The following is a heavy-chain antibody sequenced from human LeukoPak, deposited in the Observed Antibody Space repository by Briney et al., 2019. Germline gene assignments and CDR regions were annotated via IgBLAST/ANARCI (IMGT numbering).Heavy chain of an antibody. V-gene: IGHV3-20*04. CDR2: INWNGGST. D-gene: IGHD6-6*01. J-gene: IGHJ6*03. CDR1: GFTFDDYG. Sequence: GGSLRLSCAASGFTFDDYGMSWVRQAPGKGLEWVSGINWNGGSTGYADSVKGRFTISRDNAKNSLYLQMNSLRAEDTALYYCARAELDSSSSRYYYYMDVWGKGTTVTVSS. CDR3: ARAELDSSSSRYYYYMDV.